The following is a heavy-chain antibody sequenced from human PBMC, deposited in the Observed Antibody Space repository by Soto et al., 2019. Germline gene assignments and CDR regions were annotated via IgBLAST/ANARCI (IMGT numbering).Heavy chain of an antibody. CDR2: IYWNDDK. Sequence: SGPTLVNPTQTLTLTCALSGFSLSTSGVGVGWIRQPPGKALERLAVIYWNDDKRYSPSLESRLIITKDTSKNLVVLTMTNMDPVGTATYYCAHRRAATRPNYFDYWGQGTLVTVSS. CDR1: GFSLSTSGVG. V-gene: IGHV2-5*01. J-gene: IGHJ4*01. CDR3: AHRRAATRPNYFDY. D-gene: IGHD6-6*01.